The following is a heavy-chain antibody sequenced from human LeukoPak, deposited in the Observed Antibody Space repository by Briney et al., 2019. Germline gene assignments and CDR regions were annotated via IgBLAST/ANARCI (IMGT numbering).Heavy chain of an antibody. CDR1: GFTFSTYG. CDR2: IRYDGTNK. V-gene: IGHV3-30*02. Sequence: PGGSLRLSCAASGFTFSTYGMHWVRQAPGKGLEWVAFIRYDGTNKNYVDSVKGRFTISRDNSKNTLYLQMNSLGAEDTAVYYCAKESGDHFEAFDIWGQGPMVTVSS. D-gene: IGHD1-26*01. CDR3: AKESGDHFEAFDI. J-gene: IGHJ3*02.